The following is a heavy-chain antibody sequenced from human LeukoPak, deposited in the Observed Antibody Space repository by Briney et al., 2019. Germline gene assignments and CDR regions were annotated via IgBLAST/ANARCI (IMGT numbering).Heavy chain of an antibody. CDR1: GYTFTGYY. CDR2: INPNSGGT. J-gene: IGHJ3*02. CDR3: ARAPHYYDSSGYDAFDS. D-gene: IGHD3-22*01. V-gene: IGHV1-2*02. Sequence: ASVKVSCKASGYTFTGYYMHWVRQAPGQGLEWMGWINPNSGGTNYAQKFQGRVTMTRDTSISTAYMELSRLRSDDTAVYYCARAPHYYDSSGYDAFDSWGQGTMVTVSS.